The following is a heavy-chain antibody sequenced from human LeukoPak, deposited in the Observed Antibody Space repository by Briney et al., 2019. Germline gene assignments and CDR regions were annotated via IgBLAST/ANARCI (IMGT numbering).Heavy chain of an antibody. CDR2: LSGSGDRT. CDR1: GFTFSSYA. V-gene: IGHV3-23*01. CDR3: ARGGPYWSSGYYYYFDY. D-gene: IGHD3-22*01. J-gene: IGHJ4*02. Sequence: GGSLRLSCAASGFTFSSYAMAWARQAPGKGLEWVSGLSGSGDRTFYADSVKGRFTITRDNSKNTLYLQMNNLRAEDTAVYYCARGGPYWSSGYYYYFDYWGQGTLVTVSS.